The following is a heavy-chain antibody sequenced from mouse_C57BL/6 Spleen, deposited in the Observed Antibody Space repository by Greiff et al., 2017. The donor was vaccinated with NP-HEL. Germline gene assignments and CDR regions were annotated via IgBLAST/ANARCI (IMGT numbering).Heavy chain of an antibody. V-gene: IGHV1-80*01. D-gene: IGHD1-1*01. CDR2: IYPGDGDT. CDR3: ARDTVVATEGFAY. Sequence: VQLQQSGAELVKPGASVKISCKASGYAFSSYWMNWVKQRPGKGLEWIGQIYPGDGDTNYNGKFKGKATLTADKSSSTAYMQLSSLTSEDSAVYVCARDTVVATEGFAYWGQGTLVTVSA. J-gene: IGHJ3*01. CDR1: GYAFSSYW.